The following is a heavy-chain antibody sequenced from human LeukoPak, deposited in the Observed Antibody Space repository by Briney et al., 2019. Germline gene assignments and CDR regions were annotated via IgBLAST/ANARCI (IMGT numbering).Heavy chain of an antibody. J-gene: IGHJ4*02. CDR1: GGSISSDY. D-gene: IGHD6-13*01. V-gene: IGHV4-4*07. Sequence: PSETLSLTCTVFGGSISSDYWSWIRQPAGKGLEGFGRFQMSGSTNYNPSLKSRVTMSVDTSKNQFSLKLSSVTAADTAVYYCARDGGYSSSWSYYFDYWGQGTLVTVSS. CDR3: ARDGGYSSSWSYYFDY. CDR2: FQMSGST.